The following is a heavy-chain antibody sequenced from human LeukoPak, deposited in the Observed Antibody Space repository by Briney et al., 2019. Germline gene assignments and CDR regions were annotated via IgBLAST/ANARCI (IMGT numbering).Heavy chain of an antibody. CDR3: ARDPVGATTINAFDI. J-gene: IGHJ3*02. Sequence: PGGSLRLSCAASGFTFSSYSMNWVRQAPGKGLEWVSYISSSSSTIYYADSVKGRFTFSRDNAKNSLYLQMNSLRAEDTAVYYCARDPVGATTINAFDIWGQGTMVTVSS. V-gene: IGHV3-48*04. CDR2: ISSSSSTI. CDR1: GFTFSSYS. D-gene: IGHD1-26*01.